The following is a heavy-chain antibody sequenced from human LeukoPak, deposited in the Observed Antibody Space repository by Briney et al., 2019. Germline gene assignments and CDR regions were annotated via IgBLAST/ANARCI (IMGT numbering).Heavy chain of an antibody. J-gene: IGHJ5*02. Sequence: GGSLRLSCAASGFTFSDYYMSWIRQAPGKGLEWLSYISTSGGSVSYVDSVKGRFTISRDNAKNSVYLQIDSLRAEDTAMYYCARDRQFRLHDPWGQGILVTVSS. CDR2: ISTSGGSV. CDR1: GFTFSDYY. D-gene: IGHD3-16*01. CDR3: ARDRQFRLHDP. V-gene: IGHV3-11*01.